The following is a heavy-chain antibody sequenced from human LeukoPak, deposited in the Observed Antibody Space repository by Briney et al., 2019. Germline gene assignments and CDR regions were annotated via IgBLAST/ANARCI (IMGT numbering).Heavy chain of an antibody. V-gene: IGHV4-39*01. CDR2: IYYSGST. D-gene: IGHD4-17*01. CDR3: ARRRTTHYYYYYMDV. J-gene: IGHJ6*03. CDR1: GGSISSSYY. Sequence: TSETLSLTRTVSGGSISSSYYWGWIRQPPGKGLEWIGSIYYSGSTYYNPSLKSRVTISVDTSKNRFSLKLSSVTSADTAVYYCARRRTTHYYYYYMDVCGKGTTATVSS.